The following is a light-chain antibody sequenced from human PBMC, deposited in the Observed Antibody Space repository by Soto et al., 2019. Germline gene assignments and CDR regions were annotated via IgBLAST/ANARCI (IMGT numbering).Light chain of an antibody. J-gene: IGKJ5*01. CDR3: QQYNTYST. Sequence: DIQMTQSPSTLSASVVDSVTITCRASQNIRNWLSWYQQKPWKAPNPLIYDASSLKSVVPARFSGSGSGTEFTLTISSLQPDDFATYYCQQYNTYSTFGQGTRLEIK. CDR1: QNIRNW. V-gene: IGKV1-5*01. CDR2: DAS.